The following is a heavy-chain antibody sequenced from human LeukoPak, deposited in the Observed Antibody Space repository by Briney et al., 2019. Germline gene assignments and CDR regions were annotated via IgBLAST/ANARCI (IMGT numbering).Heavy chain of an antibody. V-gene: IGHV4-39*01. CDR2: IYYSGST. CDR3: ARHLLHFYDSSGYYS. CDR1: GDSVSSSSYY. Sequence: SETLSLTCTASGDSVSSSSYYWGWIRQPPGKGLEWIGSIYYSGSTYYNPSLKGRVTISVDTSKNQFSLKLSSVTAADTAVYYCARHLLHFYDSSGYYSWGQGTLVTVSS. D-gene: IGHD3-22*01. J-gene: IGHJ4*02.